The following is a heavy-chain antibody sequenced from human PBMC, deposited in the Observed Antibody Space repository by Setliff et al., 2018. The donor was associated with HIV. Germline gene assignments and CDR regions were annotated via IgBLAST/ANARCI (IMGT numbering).Heavy chain of an antibody. Sequence: GSLRLSCAASGFTFRTYAMSWVRQAPGRGLEWVSAISATTGDTYYADSVKGRFTISRDNSKNTLYLQMNSLRADDTAVYYCAREATRYYFDYWGQGTLVTVSS. D-gene: IGHD2-15*01. CDR1: GFTFRTYA. CDR3: AREATRYYFDY. V-gene: IGHV3-23*01. CDR2: ISATTGDT. J-gene: IGHJ4*02.